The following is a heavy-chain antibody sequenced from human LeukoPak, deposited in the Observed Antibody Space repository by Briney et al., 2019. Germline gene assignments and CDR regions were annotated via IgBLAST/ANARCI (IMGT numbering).Heavy chain of an antibody. CDR1: GYTFTSYY. Sequence: ASVKVSCKASGYTFTSYYMHWVRQAPGQGLEWMGIINPSGGSTSYAQKFQGRVTMTRDMSTSTVYMELSSLRSEDTAVYYCARASGAYPDLYYMDVWGKGTTVTVSS. D-gene: IGHD2-15*01. J-gene: IGHJ6*03. CDR2: INPSGGST. CDR3: ARASGAYPDLYYMDV. V-gene: IGHV1-46*01.